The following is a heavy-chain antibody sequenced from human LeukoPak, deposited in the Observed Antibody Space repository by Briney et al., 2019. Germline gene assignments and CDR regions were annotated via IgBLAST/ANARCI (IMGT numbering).Heavy chain of an antibody. V-gene: IGHV3-73*01. J-gene: IGHJ3*02. CDR3: ARNQEESAGRAFDI. D-gene: IGHD1-14*01. CDR2: IRSKANSYAT. Sequence: GGSLRLSCAASGFTFSGSAMHWVRQASGKRLEWVGRIRSKANSYATAYAASVKGRFTISRDDSKNTAYLQMNSLKTEDTAEYYCARNQEESAGRAFDIWGQGTMVTVPS. CDR1: GFTFSGSA.